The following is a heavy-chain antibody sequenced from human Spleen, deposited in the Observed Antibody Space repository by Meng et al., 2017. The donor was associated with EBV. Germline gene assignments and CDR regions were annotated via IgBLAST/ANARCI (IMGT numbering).Heavy chain of an antibody. J-gene: IGHJ4*02. CDR2: INHRRST. CDR3: VEDAATYLGY. D-gene: IGHD5-18*01. V-gene: IGHV4-34*01. CDR1: CGYFSGYY. Sequence: GARLSKPAEPVSLLCGVYCGYFSGYYCRWSRQLPGKRLEGIGEINHRRSTHYNPSLKSRVTMSIDTSKTQFSLRLSSVTAADTGVYYCVEDAATYLGYWGQGTLVTVSS.